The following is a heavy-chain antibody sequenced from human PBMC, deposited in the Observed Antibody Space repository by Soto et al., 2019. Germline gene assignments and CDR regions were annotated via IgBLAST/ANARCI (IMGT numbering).Heavy chain of an antibody. CDR2: TYYRSKWYT. J-gene: IGHJ4*02. V-gene: IGHV6-1*01. CDR3: ARDYYESGGYFDC. CDR1: GDNVSSNSAA. Sequence: SQTLSLTCAISGDNVSSNSAAWNWIRQSPSRGLEWLGRTYYRSKWYTDYAVSVNSRITISPDTSKNQFSLQLKSVTPEDTGVYYCARDYYESGGYFDCWGQGNLVTVSS. D-gene: IGHD3-22*01.